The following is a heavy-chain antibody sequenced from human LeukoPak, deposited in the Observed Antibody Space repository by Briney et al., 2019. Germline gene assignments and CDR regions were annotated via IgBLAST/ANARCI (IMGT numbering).Heavy chain of an antibody. D-gene: IGHD4-17*01. J-gene: IGHJ4*02. CDR1: GGSFSGYY. Sequence: PSETLSLTCAVYGGSFSGYYWSWLRQPPGKGLEWIGEINHSGSTNYNPSLKSRVTISVDTSKNQFSLKLSSVTAADTAVYYCAREDHGDYPSTDYWGQGTLVTVSS. V-gene: IGHV4-34*01. CDR2: INHSGST. CDR3: AREDHGDYPSTDY.